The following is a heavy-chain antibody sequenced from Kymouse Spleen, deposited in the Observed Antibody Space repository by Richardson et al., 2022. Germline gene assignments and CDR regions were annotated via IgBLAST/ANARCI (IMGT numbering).Heavy chain of an antibody. CDR1: GFTFSSYG. V-gene: IGHV3-30*18. J-gene: IGHJ4*02. CDR3: AKEDGIAVFDY. Sequence: QVQLVESGGGVVQPGRSLRLSCAASGFTFSSYGMHWVRQAPGKGLEWVAVISYDGSNKYYADSVKGRFTISRDNSKNTLYLQMNSLRAEDTAVYYCAKEDGIAVFDYWGQGTLVTVSS. D-gene: IGHD6-19*01. CDR2: ISYDGSNK.